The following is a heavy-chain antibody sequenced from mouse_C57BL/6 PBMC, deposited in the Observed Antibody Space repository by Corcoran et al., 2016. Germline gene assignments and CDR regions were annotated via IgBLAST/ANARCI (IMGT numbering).Heavy chain of an antibody. J-gene: IGHJ1*03. CDR3: ARHDDYDVGYVDV. Sequence: QVQLQQSGAELVKPGASVKISCRASGYAFSSYWMNWVKQRPGKGLEWIGQIYPGDGDTNYNGKFKGKATLTADKSSSTAYMQLSSLTSEDSAVYFCARHDDYDVGYVDVWGTGTTVTVSS. V-gene: IGHV1-80*01. CDR1: GYAFSSYW. D-gene: IGHD2-4*01. CDR2: IYPGDGDT.